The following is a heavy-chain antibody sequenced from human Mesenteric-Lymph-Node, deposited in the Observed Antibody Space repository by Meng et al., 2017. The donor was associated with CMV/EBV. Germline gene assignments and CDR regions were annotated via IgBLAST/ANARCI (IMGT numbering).Heavy chain of an antibody. CDR2: MRYDGSNK. CDR3: ARLLIIHFDF. J-gene: IGHJ4*02. D-gene: IGHD3-3*01. Sequence: GGSLRLSCAASGFTFNNYWMSWVRQAPGKGLEWVAFMRYDGSNKYYADSVKGRFTISRDNSKNTLYLQMNSLRTEDTALYYCARLLIIHFDFWGQGTLVTVSS. CDR1: GFTFNNYW. V-gene: IGHV3-30*02.